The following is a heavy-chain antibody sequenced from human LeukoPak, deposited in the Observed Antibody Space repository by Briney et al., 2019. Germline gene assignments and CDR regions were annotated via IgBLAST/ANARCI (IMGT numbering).Heavy chain of an antibody. V-gene: IGHV3-23*01. CDR1: GFTFSSYA. CDR2: ISGSGGST. CDR3: ADTKWEPTQGYFDY. Sequence: GGSLRLSCAASGFTFSSYAMSWVRQAPGKGLEWVLAISGSGGSTYYADSVKGRFTISRDNSKNTLYLQMNSLRAEDTAVYYCADTKWEPTQGYFDYWGQGTLVTVSS. D-gene: IGHD1-26*01. J-gene: IGHJ4*02.